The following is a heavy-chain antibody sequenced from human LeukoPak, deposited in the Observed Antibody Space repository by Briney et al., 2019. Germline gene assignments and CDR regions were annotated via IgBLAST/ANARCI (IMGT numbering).Heavy chain of an antibody. CDR1: GYTFSGFY. V-gene: IGHV1-46*01. D-gene: IGHD3-10*01. CDR3: ARVGGSGSYSSWFDP. CDR2: INPSGGST. Sequence: ASVKVSCKASGYTFSGFYMHWVRQAPGQGLEWMGIINPSGGSTSYAQKFQGRVTMTRDTSTSTVYMELSSLRSEDTAVYYCARVGGSGSYSSWFDPWGQGTLVTVSS. J-gene: IGHJ5*02.